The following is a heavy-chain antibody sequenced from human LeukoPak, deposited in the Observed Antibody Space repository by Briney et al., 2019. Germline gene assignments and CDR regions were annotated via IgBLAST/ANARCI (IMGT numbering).Heavy chain of an antibody. CDR3: ARRGTTRPYWFDP. CDR1: GYSFPSYW. V-gene: IGHV5-10-1*01. D-gene: IGHD2-2*01. J-gene: IGHJ5*02. Sequence: GESLKISCRVSGYSFPSYWITWVSQMPGKGLEWMGRIAPSDSYTNYSPSFEGHVAFSVDKSISTAYLQWSSLKASDTAMYYCARRGTTRPYWFDPWGQGTLVTVSS. CDR2: IAPSDSYT.